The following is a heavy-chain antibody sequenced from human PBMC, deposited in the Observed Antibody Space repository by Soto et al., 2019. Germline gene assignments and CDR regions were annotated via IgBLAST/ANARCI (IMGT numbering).Heavy chain of an antibody. CDR3: AKGAWLDY. J-gene: IGHJ4*02. CDR2: VRGRDGST. V-gene: IGHV3-23*01. Sequence: EVQLLESGGGLVQPGASLRLSCAASGFTFATFDMSWARQAPGKGLEWVSVVRGRDGSTSYADSLKGRFTISKDSSKNTLYLQMNSLRAEDTVLYYCAKGAWLDYWGQGTLVTVSS. CDR1: GFTFATFD. D-gene: IGHD5-12*01.